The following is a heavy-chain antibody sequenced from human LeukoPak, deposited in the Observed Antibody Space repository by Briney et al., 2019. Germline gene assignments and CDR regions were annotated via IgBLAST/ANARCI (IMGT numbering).Heavy chain of an antibody. J-gene: IGHJ4*02. CDR1: GFTFSSYS. V-gene: IGHV3-21*01. CDR3: ARGGVVVAEVPMDY. CDR2: ISSSSSYI. D-gene: IGHD2-2*01. Sequence: PGGSLRLSCAASGFTFSSYSMNWVRQAPGKGLEWVSSISSSSSYIYYADSVKGRFTISRDNAKNSLYLQMNSLRAEDTAVYYCARGGVVVAEVPMDYWGQGTLVTVSS.